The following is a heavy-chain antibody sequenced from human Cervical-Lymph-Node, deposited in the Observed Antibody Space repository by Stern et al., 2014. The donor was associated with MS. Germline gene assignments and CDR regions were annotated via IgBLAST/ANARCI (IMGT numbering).Heavy chain of an antibody. J-gene: IGHJ4*02. CDR3: AKEYTSGWYGFRQRLDY. V-gene: IGHV3-30*18. Sequence: QVQLVESGGGVVQPGSSLRLSCAASGFTFSDYGMHWVRQAPGKGLEWVAAISYDGTKTSYADSVKGRFTISRDNSKKTLYLQLNSLSAEGSTVYYCAKEYTSGWYGFRQRLDYWGQGALVTVSS. CDR1: GFTFSDYG. CDR2: ISYDGTKT. D-gene: IGHD6-19*01.